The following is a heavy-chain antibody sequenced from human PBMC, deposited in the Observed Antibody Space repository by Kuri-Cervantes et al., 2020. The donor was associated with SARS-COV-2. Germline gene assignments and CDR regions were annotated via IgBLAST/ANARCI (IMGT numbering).Heavy chain of an antibody. CDR3: AKDRITMVRGVIIPMHWFDP. D-gene: IGHD3-10*01. Sequence: GESLKISCAASGFTFSSYAMSWVRQAPGKGLGWVSVISGSGGSTYYADSAKGRFTISRDNSKNTLYLQMNSLRAEDTAVYYCAKDRITMVRGVIIPMHWFDPWGQGTLVTVSS. CDR1: GFTFSSYA. V-gene: IGHV3-23*01. CDR2: ISGSGGST. J-gene: IGHJ5*02.